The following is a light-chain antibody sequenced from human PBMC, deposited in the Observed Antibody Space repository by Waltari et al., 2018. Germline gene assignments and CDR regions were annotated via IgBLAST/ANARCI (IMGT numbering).Light chain of an antibody. Sequence: EIQMTHSPSSGSASVGDRVTITFRASHAISSAIAWYQHKRGQAPNLLIYGVSTLQSWAPSRFSGSGSGTEFTLKISSLQPEDLATYFCQQSSTFPPTFGQGTKVEIK. CDR1: HAISSA. J-gene: IGKJ1*01. V-gene: IGKV1-12*01. CDR2: GVS. CDR3: QQSSTFPPT.